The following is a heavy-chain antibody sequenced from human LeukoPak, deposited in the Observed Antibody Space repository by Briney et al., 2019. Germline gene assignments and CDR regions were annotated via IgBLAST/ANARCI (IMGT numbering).Heavy chain of an antibody. CDR2: IKQDGSEK. V-gene: IGHV3-7*01. CDR3: ARSIDIDY. Sequence: GGSLRLSCAVSGFTFSRFWMSWVRQAPGKGLEWVATIKQDGSEKYYVDSVKGRFTISRDNAKNSLYLQMNSLRAEDTAVYFCARSIDIDYWGQGTLVTVSS. CDR1: GFTFSRFW. J-gene: IGHJ4*02. D-gene: IGHD2-21*01.